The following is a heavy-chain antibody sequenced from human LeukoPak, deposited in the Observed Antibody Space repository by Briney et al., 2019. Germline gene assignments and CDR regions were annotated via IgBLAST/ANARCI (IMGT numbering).Heavy chain of an antibody. Sequence: GGSLRLPCAASGFTFSSYAMHWVRQAPGKGLEWVAVISYDGSNKYYADSVKGRFTISRDNSKNTLYLQMNSLRAEDTAVYYCARDPDSSGYYAYYFDYWGQGTLVTVSS. J-gene: IGHJ4*02. CDR3: ARDPDSSGYYAYYFDY. CDR1: GFTFSSYA. V-gene: IGHV3-30-3*01. CDR2: ISYDGSNK. D-gene: IGHD3-22*01.